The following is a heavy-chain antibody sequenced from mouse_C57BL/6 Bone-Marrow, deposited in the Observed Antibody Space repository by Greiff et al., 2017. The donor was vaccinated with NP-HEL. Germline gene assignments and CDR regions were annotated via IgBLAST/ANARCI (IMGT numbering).Heavy chain of an antibody. CDR1: GYTFTSYW. CDR3: AGWDYYGSSYPNWYVDV. Sequence: QVQLQQPGAELVKPGASVKLSCKASGYTFTSYWMHWVKQRHGKGLEWIGMIHPNSGSTNYNEKFKSKATLTVDKSSSTAYMQLSSLTSEDSAVYYCAGWDYYGSSYPNWYVDVWGTGTTVTVSS. D-gene: IGHD1-1*01. CDR2: IHPNSGST. J-gene: IGHJ1*03. V-gene: IGHV1-64*01.